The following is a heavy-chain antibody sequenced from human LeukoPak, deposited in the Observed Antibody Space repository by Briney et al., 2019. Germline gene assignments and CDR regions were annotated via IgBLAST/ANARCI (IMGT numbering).Heavy chain of an antibody. CDR2: IIPIFGTA. D-gene: IGHD2-2*01. V-gene: IGHV1-69*06. Sequence: SVKVSCKASGGTFSSYAISWVRQAPGQGLEWMGGIIPIFGTANCAQKFQGRVTITADKSTSTAYMELSSLRSEDTAVYYCARMSGNVVVPAGTLGYYYYYGMDVWGKGTTVTVSS. CDR1: GGTFSSYA. J-gene: IGHJ6*04. CDR3: ARMSGNVVVPAGTLGYYYYYGMDV.